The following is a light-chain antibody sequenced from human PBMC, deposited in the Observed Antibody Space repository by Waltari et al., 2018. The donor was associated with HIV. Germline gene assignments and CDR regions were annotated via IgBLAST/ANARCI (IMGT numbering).Light chain of an antibody. CDR2: DVS. J-gene: IGLJ3*02. Sequence: SPLTQPPSVPGNHRQSVTLTCTGTNPDVGNYTLDSCYQQLPVKAPRLLTYDVSKRPSAVSSRFSGSRSGYCASLTTSVLLAEHESYYFCLTYVSDSGTCKFGGGTYLTV. CDR3: LTYVSDSGTCK. CDR1: NPDVGNYTL. V-gene: IGLV2-23*02.